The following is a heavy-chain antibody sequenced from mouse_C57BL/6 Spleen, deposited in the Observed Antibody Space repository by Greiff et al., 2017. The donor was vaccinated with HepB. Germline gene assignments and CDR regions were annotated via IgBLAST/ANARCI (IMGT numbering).Heavy chain of an antibody. V-gene: IGHV1-69*01. CDR1: GYTFTSYW. J-gene: IGHJ2*01. CDR2: IDPSDSDT. CDR3: ASDYYGTYDY. Sequence: QVQLQQPGAELVMPGASVKLSCKASGYTFTSYWMHWVKQRPGKGLEWIGEIDPSDSDTNYNQKFKGKATLTVDKSSSTAYMQLSSLTSEDSAVYYCASDYYGTYDYWGQGTTLTVSS. D-gene: IGHD2-1*01.